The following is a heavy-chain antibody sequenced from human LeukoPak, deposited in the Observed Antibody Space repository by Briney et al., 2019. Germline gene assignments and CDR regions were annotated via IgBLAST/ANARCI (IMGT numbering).Heavy chain of an antibody. Sequence: PSETLSLTCTVVGGSISSYYWSWIRQPAGKGLEWIGRIYTSGSTNYNPSLKSRVTMSVDTSKNQFSLKLSSVTAADTAVYYCARDAEYTETDAFDIWGQGTMVTVSS. D-gene: IGHD1-1*01. V-gene: IGHV4-4*07. CDR1: GGSISSYY. J-gene: IGHJ3*02. CDR2: IYTSGST. CDR3: ARDAEYTETDAFDI.